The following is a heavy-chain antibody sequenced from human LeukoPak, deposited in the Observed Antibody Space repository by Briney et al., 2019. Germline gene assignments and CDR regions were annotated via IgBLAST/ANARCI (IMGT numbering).Heavy chain of an antibody. V-gene: IGHV3-20*04. CDR1: GFTFDDYG. CDR3: ARDPNGNHRPYYFDY. Sequence: SGGSLRLSCAASGFTFDDYGMSWVRQAPGKGLEWVSGINWNGGSTGYADSVKGRLTISRDNAKNSLYLQMNSLRAEDTALYYCARDPNGNHRPYYFDYWGQGTLVTVSS. D-gene: IGHD4-23*01. J-gene: IGHJ4*02. CDR2: INWNGGST.